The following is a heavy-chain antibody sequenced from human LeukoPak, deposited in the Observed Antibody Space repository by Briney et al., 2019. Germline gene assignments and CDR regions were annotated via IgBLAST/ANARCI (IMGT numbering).Heavy chain of an antibody. D-gene: IGHD1-26*01. CDR1: GGSINSDD. V-gene: IGHV4-59*01. CDR2: VYYSGST. Sequence: SETLSLTCTVSGGSINSDDWGWIRQPPEKTLEWIGFVYYSGSTDYNPSLKSRVTISVDTSKKQFSLKLDSVTAADTAVYYCARARYREINYAYAGGFYYMDVWGKGTTVTVSS. CDR3: ARARYREINYAYAGGFYYMDV. J-gene: IGHJ6*03.